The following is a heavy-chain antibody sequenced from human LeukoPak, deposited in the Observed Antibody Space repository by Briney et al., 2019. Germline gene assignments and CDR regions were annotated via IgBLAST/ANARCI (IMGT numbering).Heavy chain of an antibody. J-gene: IGHJ3*02. CDR3: ARQPLTQNAFDI. CDR2: IYYSGST. Sequence: PSETLSLTCTVSGGSISSYYWSWIRQPPGKGLERIGYIYYSGSTNYNPSLKSRVTISVDTSKNQFSLKLSSVTAADTAVYYCARQPLTQNAFDIWGQGTMVTVSS. CDR1: GGSISSYY. V-gene: IGHV4-59*08.